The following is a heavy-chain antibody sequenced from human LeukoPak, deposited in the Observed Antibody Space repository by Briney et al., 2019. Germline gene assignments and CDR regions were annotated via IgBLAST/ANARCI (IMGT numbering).Heavy chain of an antibody. V-gene: IGHV4-4*07. CDR2: IYTSGST. CDR3: ARVFRGSGYPLGYYYMDV. Sequence: SETLSLTCTVSGGSISSYYWSWIRQPAGKGLEWIGRIYTSGSTNYNPSLKSRVTMSVDTSKNQFSLKLSSVTAADTAVYYCARVFRGSGYPLGYYYMDVWGKGTTVTVSS. D-gene: IGHD3-3*01. J-gene: IGHJ6*03. CDR1: GGSISSYY.